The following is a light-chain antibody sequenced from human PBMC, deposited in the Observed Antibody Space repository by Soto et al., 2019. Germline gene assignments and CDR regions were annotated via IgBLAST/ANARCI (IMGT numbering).Light chain of an antibody. CDR2: GAS. V-gene: IGKV3-15*01. CDR1: QSVSSK. J-gene: IGKJ4*01. Sequence: EIVVTQSPATLSVSPGERATLSCRASQSVSSKLAWYMQKRGQAPRLLIYGASTRATGIPTRFSGSGSGTEFTLTISSLQSEDIAVYYCQQYNNWPLTFGGGTKVEIK. CDR3: QQYNNWPLT.